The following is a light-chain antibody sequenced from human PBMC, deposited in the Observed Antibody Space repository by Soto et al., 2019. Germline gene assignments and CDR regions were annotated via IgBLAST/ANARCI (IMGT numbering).Light chain of an antibody. V-gene: IGKV1-33*01. CDR3: QQYDNLPWT. CDR2: DAS. J-gene: IGKJ1*01. CDR1: QDISNY. Sequence: DIQMTQSPSSLSASVGDRVTITCQASQDISNYLNWYHQKPGKAPKLLIYDASNLETGVPSRFSGSGSGTDFTFTISSLQPEDIATYYCQQYDNLPWTFGQGTKVEIK.